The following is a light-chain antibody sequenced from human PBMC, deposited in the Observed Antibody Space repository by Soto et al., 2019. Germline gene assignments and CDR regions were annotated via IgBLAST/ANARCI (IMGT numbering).Light chain of an antibody. V-gene: IGLV2-14*01. J-gene: IGLJ2*01. CDR2: QVS. CDR3: SSFAGIKSVL. Sequence: QSALTQPASVSGSPGQSITISCTGTSSDVGGYNYVSWYQQHPGKAPKLIIYQVSDRPSGVSNRFSGSKSDNTASLTIAGLQAEDEADYYCSSFAGIKSVLFGGGTKLTVL. CDR1: SSDVGGYNY.